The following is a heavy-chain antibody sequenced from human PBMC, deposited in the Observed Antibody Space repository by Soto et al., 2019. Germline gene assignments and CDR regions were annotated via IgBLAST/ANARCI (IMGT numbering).Heavy chain of an antibody. CDR2: IYYSGIT. Sequence: SETLSLTCTVSGGSVSSNSFYWSWIRQPPGKGLECIGYIYYSGITNNNPSLKSRVTISLDMSKNQVSLNLRSVTAADTAVYYCMRTNSRGHWAAWYWGQGTLVTVSS. CDR1: GGSVSSNSFY. CDR3: MRTNSRGHWAAWY. J-gene: IGHJ4*02. V-gene: IGHV4-61*01. D-gene: IGHD3-22*01.